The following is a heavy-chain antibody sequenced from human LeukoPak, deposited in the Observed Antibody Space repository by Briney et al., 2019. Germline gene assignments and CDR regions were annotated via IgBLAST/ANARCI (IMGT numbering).Heavy chain of an antibody. Sequence: GASVKVSCKATGYTFSDHHMLWVRQAPGQGLEWKGWIHPNGHDTKYAQKFQGRMTMTTDTSISTAYMELNRVTSDDTAVYYCSGHYGPGPVWGQGTLITASS. D-gene: IGHD3-10*01. V-gene: IGHV1-2*02. CDR2: IHPNGHDT. J-gene: IGHJ4*02. CDR1: GYTFSDHH. CDR3: SGHYGPGPV.